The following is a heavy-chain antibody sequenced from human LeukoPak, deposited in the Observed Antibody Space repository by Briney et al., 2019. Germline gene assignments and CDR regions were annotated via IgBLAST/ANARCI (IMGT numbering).Heavy chain of an antibody. J-gene: IGHJ3*02. V-gene: IGHV1-8*01. Sequence: ASVKVSCKASGYTFTSYDINWVRQATGQGLEWMGWMNPNSGNTGYAQKFQGRVTMTRNTSISTAYMELSSLRSEGTAVYYCASSSGSYSSGAFDIWGQGTMVTVSS. CDR2: MNPNSGNT. D-gene: IGHD1-26*01. CDR1: GYTFTSYD. CDR3: ASSSGSYSSGAFDI.